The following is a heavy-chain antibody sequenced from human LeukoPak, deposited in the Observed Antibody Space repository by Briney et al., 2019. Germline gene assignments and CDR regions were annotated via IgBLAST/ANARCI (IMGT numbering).Heavy chain of an antibody. CDR2: IHYSGRT. V-gene: IGHV4-39*07. J-gene: IGHJ4*02. CDR3: AIGGYSFGLLVDY. Sequence: SETLSLTCIVSGGSISSSGYYWGWIRQPPGKGLEWIGAIHYSGRTYYNPSLRSRVTMSVDTSKNQFSLRLSSVTAADTAVYYCAIGGYSFGLLVDYWGQGTLVTVSS. D-gene: IGHD5-18*01. CDR1: GGSISSSGYY.